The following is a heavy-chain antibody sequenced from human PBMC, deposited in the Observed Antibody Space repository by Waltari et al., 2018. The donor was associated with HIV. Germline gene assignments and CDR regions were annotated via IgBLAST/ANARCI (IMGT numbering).Heavy chain of an antibody. J-gene: IGHJ6*02. CDR1: GFIFSSYG. Sequence: QVRLVESGGGVVQPGKSLRLSCAASGFIFSSYGLHWVRQAPGKGLGWVAVISYDGTNKYSADSVKGRFTISRDNSKNMLYLQINSLRAEDTAVYFCAKEETRVFSSTSFDYYYGMDVWGQGTTVTVSS. CDR3: AKEETRVFSSTSFDYYYGMDV. CDR2: ISYDGTNK. V-gene: IGHV3-30*18. D-gene: IGHD6-13*01.